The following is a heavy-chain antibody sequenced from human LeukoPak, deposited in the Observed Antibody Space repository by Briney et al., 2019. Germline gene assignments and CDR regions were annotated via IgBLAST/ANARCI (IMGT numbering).Heavy chain of an antibody. V-gene: IGHV1-18*01. J-gene: IGHJ3*02. D-gene: IGHD2-2*03. Sequence: ASVKVSCKASGYTFTSYGISWVRQAPGQGLEWMGWISAYNGNTNYAQKLQGRVTMTTDTSTSTAYMELRSLRSDDTAAYYCARDGYCSSTSCYGHDAFDIWGQGTMVTVSS. CDR1: GYTFTSYG. CDR2: ISAYNGNT. CDR3: ARDGYCSSTSCYGHDAFDI.